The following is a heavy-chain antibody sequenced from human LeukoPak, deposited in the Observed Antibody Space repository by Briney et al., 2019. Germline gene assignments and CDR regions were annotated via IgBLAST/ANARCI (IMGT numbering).Heavy chain of an antibody. CDR1: GFTFSSYE. CDR3: ARETTVATYDAFDI. J-gene: IGHJ3*02. CDR2: ISSSSSTI. V-gene: IGHV3-48*01. D-gene: IGHD4-17*01. Sequence: GGSLRLSCAASGFTFSSYEMNWVRQAPGKGLEWVSYISSSSSTIYYADSVKGRFTISRDNAKNSLYLQMNSLRAEDTAVYYCARETTVATYDAFDIWGQGTMVTVSS.